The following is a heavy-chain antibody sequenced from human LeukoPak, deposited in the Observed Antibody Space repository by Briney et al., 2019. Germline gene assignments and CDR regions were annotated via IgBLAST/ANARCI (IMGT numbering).Heavy chain of an antibody. CDR3: AREADS. Sequence: SETLSLTCSVSGVSISSYYWTWIRQPAGKGLVWIGRISTSGSTNYNPSLKSRVTMSLDTSKNQFSLKLNSVTAADTAVYYCAREADSWGQGTLVTVSS. V-gene: IGHV4-4*07. J-gene: IGHJ5*01. CDR2: ISTSGST. CDR1: GVSISSYY.